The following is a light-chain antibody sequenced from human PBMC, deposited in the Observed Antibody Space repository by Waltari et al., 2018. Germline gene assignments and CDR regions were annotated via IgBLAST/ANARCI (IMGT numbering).Light chain of an antibody. Sequence: DIQMTHSPSSLSASVGDRVTITCRASQSISSYLNWYQQKPGKAPKLLIYAASSLQSGVPSRFSGSGSGTDFTLTISSLQPEDFATYYCQQSYSTPPFTFGPGTKVDIK. CDR3: QQSYSTPPFT. J-gene: IGKJ3*01. CDR1: QSISSY. V-gene: IGKV1-39*01. CDR2: AAS.